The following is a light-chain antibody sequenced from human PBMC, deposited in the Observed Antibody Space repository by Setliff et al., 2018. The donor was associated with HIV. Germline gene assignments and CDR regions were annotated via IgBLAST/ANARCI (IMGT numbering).Light chain of an antibody. CDR2: DVT. Sequence: QSALTQPRSVSGSPGQSVTISCTGTSSDVGGYNYVSWYQQHPGKAPKVMIYDVTKRPSGVPDRFSGSKSGNTASLTISGLQAEDEADYYCCSKAANYPVVFGGGTKVTVL. CDR1: SSDVGGYNY. J-gene: IGLJ3*02. V-gene: IGLV2-11*01. CDR3: CSKAANYPVV.